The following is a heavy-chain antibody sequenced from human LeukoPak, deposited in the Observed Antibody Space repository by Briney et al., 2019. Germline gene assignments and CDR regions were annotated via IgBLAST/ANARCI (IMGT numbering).Heavy chain of an antibody. CDR2: ISASSSYI. J-gene: IGHJ4*02. CDR3: ANSVRGVIVRGFDY. V-gene: IGHV3-21*01. D-gene: IGHD3-10*01. Sequence: GGSLRLSCAASGFTFSTYSMNWVRQAQGKGLEWVSSISASSSYIYYADSVKGRFTVSRDNAKNSLYLQMNSLRAEDTAVYYCANSVRGVIVRGFDYWGQGTLVTVSS. CDR1: GFTFSTYS.